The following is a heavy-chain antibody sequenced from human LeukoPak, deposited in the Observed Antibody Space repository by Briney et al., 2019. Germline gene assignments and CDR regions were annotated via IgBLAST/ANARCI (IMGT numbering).Heavy chain of an antibody. CDR2: IYYSGST. CDR1: GGSISSSNYY. J-gene: IGHJ6*03. Sequence: NPSETLSLTCTVSGGSISSSNYYWSWIRQPPGKGLEWIGYIYYSGSTNYNPSLKSRVTISVDTSKNQFSLKLSSVTAADTAVYYCARGGGYSYYYYMDVWGKGATVTVSS. D-gene: IGHD3-22*01. CDR3: ARGGGYSYYYYMDV. V-gene: IGHV4-61*01.